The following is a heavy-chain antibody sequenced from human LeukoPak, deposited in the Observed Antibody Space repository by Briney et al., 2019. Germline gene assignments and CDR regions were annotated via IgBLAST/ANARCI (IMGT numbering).Heavy chain of an antibody. CDR1: GFTFSSYS. V-gene: IGHV3-21*01. D-gene: IGHD2-15*01. CDR3: ARVDCSGASCYLDR. J-gene: IGHJ4*02. CDR2: ISSSYYL. Sequence: GGSLRLSCAASGFTFSSYSMNWVRQAPGKGLEWVSSISSSYYLTYRDSVKGRFTISRDNAKNSLFLVMNSLRAEDTAVYYCARVDCSGASCYLDRWGQGTLVTVSS.